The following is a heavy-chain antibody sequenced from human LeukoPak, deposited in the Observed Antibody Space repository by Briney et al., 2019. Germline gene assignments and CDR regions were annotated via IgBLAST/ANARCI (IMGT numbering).Heavy chain of an antibody. CDR2: IYHSGST. CDR1: GYSISSGYY. V-gene: IGHV4-38-2*01. J-gene: IGHJ4*02. D-gene: IGHD2-2*01. CDR3: GRGLDFRGAAAYFDY. Sequence: SETLSLTCAVSGYSISSGYYWGWIRPPPGKGLEWIGSIYHSGSTYYNPSLKSRVTISVDTSKNQFSLKLSSVTAAATAVYYCGRGLDFRGAAAYFDYWGQGTLVTVSS.